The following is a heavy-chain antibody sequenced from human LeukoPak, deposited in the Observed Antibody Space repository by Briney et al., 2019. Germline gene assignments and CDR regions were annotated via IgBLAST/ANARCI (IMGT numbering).Heavy chain of an antibody. CDR3: ARDSWVVVAATPIGAFDI. CDR2: INHSGST. CDR1: GGSFSGYY. Sequence: PSETLSLTCAVYGGSFSGYYWSWIRQPPGKGLEWIGEINHSGSTNYNPSLKSRVTISVDTSKNQFSLKLSSVTAADTAVYYCARDSWVVVAATPIGAFDIWGQGTMVTVSS. V-gene: IGHV4-34*01. J-gene: IGHJ3*02. D-gene: IGHD2-15*01.